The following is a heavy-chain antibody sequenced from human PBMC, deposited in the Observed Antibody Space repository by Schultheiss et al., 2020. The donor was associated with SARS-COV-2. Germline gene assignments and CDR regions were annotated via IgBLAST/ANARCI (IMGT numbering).Heavy chain of an antibody. V-gene: IGHV4-4*07. Sequence: SETLSLTCTVSGGSISSYYWSWIRQPAGKGLEWIGRIYTSGSTNYNPSLKSRVTMSIDTSKNQFSLKLSSVTASDTAVYYCARGSITMVQGVIPFDYWGQGTLVTVSS. CDR2: IYTSGST. CDR3: ARGSITMVQGVIPFDY. J-gene: IGHJ4*02. CDR1: GGSISSYY. D-gene: IGHD3-10*01.